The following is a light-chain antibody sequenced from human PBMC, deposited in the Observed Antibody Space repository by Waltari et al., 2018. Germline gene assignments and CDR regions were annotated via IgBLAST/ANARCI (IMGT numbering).Light chain of an antibody. CDR1: HSISTW. CDR2: ESS. Sequence: DIQMTTSPATLSASVGDIVTITCRASHSISTWLAWYQQKPGKSPNFLIYESSSLESGVPSRFSGSGSGTEFTLTISGLQPDDFATYYCQQYNSFPITFGPGTRLEIK. V-gene: IGKV1-5*03. CDR3: QQYNSFPIT. J-gene: IGKJ5*01.